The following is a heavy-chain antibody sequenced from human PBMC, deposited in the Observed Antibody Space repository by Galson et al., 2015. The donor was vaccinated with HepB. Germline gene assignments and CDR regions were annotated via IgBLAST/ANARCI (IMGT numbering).Heavy chain of an antibody. CDR3: ARVRSGSGGYYYYYFDY. Sequence: SVKVSCKASGYTFTSYAMHWVRQASGQRLEWMGWINAGNGNTKYSQKFQGRVTITRDTSASTAYMELSSLRSEDTAVYYCARVRSGSGGYYYYYFDYWGQGTLVTVSS. D-gene: IGHD3-10*01. V-gene: IGHV1-3*01. CDR2: INAGNGNT. J-gene: IGHJ4*02. CDR1: GYTFTSYA.